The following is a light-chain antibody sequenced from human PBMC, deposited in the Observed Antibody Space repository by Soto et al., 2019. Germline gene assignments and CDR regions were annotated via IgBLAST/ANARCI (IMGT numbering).Light chain of an antibody. CDR1: SSNIGGNS. J-gene: IGLJ1*01. CDR3: GSWESSLSDYV. Sequence: SVLTHLPSVSAAPGHKVTISCPGNSSNIGGNSVSWYQQLPGTAPKLLIYDDNKRPSGIPDRFSGSKSGTSATLGITGFQTGDEPDSYYGSWESSLSDYVLRIGTKV. CDR2: DDN. V-gene: IGLV1-51*01.